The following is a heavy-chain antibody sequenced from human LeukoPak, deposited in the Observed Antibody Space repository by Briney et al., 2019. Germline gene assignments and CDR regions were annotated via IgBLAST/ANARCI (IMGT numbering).Heavy chain of an antibody. CDR2: IHTSGST. J-gene: IGHJ4*02. CDR1: GGSISSYY. CDR3: ARHFKAAASERAFGY. V-gene: IGHV4-4*09. D-gene: IGHD3-3*02. Sequence: SETLSLTCTVSGGSISSYYWSWIRQPPGEGLEWIGYIHTSGSTDYNPSLESRLTMSIDTSKNQFSLKLTSMTAADTAVYYCARHFKAAASERAFGYWGQGTLVTVSS.